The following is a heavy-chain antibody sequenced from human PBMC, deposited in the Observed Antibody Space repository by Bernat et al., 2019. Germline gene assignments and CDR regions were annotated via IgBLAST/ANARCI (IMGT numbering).Heavy chain of an antibody. CDR2: ISAYNGNT. J-gene: IGHJ3*02. D-gene: IGHD3-22*01. CDR3: ARVPHPDIFYYDSSGYLPAFDI. CDR1: GYTFTSYG. V-gene: IGHV1-18*01. Sequence: QVQLVQSGAEVKKPGASVKVSCKASGYTFTSYGISWVRQAPGQGLEWMGWISAYNGNTNYAQKLQGRVTMTTDPSTSTAYMELRSLRSDDTAVYYCARVPHPDIFYYDSSGYLPAFDIWGQGTMVTVSS.